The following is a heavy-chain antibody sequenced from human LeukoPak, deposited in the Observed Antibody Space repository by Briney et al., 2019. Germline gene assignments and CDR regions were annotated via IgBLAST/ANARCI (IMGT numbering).Heavy chain of an antibody. J-gene: IGHJ4*02. D-gene: IGHD1-7*01. V-gene: IGHV3-20*04. Sequence: PGGSLRLSCAASGFTFDDYGMSWVRQAPWKGLEWVSGINWNGGSTDYADSVKGRFTISRDNAKNTLYLQMNSPRAEDTALYYCGRGDLELEFDYWGQGTLVTVSS. CDR3: GRGDLELEFDY. CDR1: GFTFDDYG. CDR2: INWNGGST.